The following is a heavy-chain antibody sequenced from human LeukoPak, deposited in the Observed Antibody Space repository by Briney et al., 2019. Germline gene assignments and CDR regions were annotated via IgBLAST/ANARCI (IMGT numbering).Heavy chain of an antibody. V-gene: IGHV3-21*03. CDR1: GFTFSSYS. D-gene: IGHD1-1*01. CDR2: ISSSSSYI. CDR3: TTDLGEKRPAETTFDP. J-gene: IGHJ5*02. Sequence: GGSLRLSCAASGFTFSSYSMNWVRQAPGKGLEWVSSISSSSSYIYYADSVKGRFTISRDNAKNSLYLQMNSLKTEDTAVYYCTTDLGEKRPAETTFDPWGQGTLVTVSS.